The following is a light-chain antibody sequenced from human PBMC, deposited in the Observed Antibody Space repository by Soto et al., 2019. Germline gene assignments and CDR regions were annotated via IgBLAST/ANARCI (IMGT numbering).Light chain of an antibody. CDR1: QIASLSY. CDR3: QHYARSVGT. Sequence: EIVLTKCAGTLSLSPGERDTVSCSARQIASLSYFAWYRQKPGQAPRLLISGSSTRATGIPDMFSGSGSGTDFTLNISRLEPEDYAVYYCQHYARSVGTFDQGTRVEIK. J-gene: IGKJ1*01. CDR2: GSS. V-gene: IGKV3-20*01.